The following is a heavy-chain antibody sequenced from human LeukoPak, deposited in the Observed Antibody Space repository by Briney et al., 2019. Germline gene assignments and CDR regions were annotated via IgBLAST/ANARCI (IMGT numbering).Heavy chain of an antibody. J-gene: IGHJ5*02. Sequence: PSETLSLTCTVSGGSISSSSYYWGWIRQPPGKGLEWIGSIYYSGSTYYNPSLKSRVTISVDTSKNQFSLKLSSVTAADTAVYYCARQGIAVVGPPWSWFDPWGQGTLVTVSS. V-gene: IGHV4-39*01. D-gene: IGHD6-19*01. CDR3: ARQGIAVVGPPWSWFDP. CDR2: IYYSGST. CDR1: GGSISSSSYY.